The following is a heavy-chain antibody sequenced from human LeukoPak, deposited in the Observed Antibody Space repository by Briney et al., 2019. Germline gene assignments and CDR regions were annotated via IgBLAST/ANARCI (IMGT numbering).Heavy chain of an antibody. D-gene: IGHD6-13*01. CDR2: IYYSGST. CDR3: ARDITAAGTFDY. Sequence: SETLSLTCTVSGGSISSGGYYWSWIRQHPGKSLEWIGYIYYSGSTYYNPSLKSRVTISVDTSKNQFSLKLSSVTAADTAVYYCARDITAAGTFDYWGQGTLVTVSS. CDR1: GGSISSGGYY. J-gene: IGHJ4*02. V-gene: IGHV4-31*03.